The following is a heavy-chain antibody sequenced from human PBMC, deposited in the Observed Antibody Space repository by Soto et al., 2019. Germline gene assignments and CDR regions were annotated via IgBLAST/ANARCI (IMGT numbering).Heavy chain of an antibody. CDR2: IYSGGST. CDR3: ARAKGKEYYDSPPNDY. V-gene: IGHV3-66*01. D-gene: IGHD5-12*01. CDR1: GFTVNTNY. Sequence: EVQLVESGGGLVQPGGSLRLSCAASGFTVNTNYMTWVRQAPGKGLEWVSVIYSGGSTYYADSVKGRFTISRENANHTLYLQMNSLRAEHTAVYYCARAKGKEYYDSPPNDYWGQGTLVTVSS. J-gene: IGHJ4*02.